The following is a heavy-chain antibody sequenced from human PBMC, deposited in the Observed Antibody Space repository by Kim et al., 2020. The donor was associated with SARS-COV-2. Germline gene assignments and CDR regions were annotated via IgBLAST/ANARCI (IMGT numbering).Heavy chain of an antibody. CDR1: GGSVSSGSYY. J-gene: IGHJ5*02. V-gene: IGHV4-61*01. D-gene: IGHD2-21*02. Sequence: SETLSLTCTVSGGSVSSGSYYWSWIRQPPGKGLEWIGYIYYSGSTNYNPSLKSRVTISVDTSKNQFSLKLSSVTAADTAVYYCARGIVVVTAHGNWFDPWGQGTLVTVSS. CDR3: ARGIVVVTAHGNWFDP. CDR2: IYYSGST.